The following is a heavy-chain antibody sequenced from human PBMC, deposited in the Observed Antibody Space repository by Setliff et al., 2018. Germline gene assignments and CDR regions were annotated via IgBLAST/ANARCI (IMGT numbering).Heavy chain of an antibody. CDR2: ISSSSPT. CDR3: AKVGIFGGGYFDF. CDR1: GFSFSSYS. Sequence: PGGSLRLSCAASGFSFSSYSMNWVRQAPGKGLEWVSYISSSSPTSYADSVKGRFTVSRDNAKNSLYLQMNSLRAEDTAVYYCAKVGIFGGGYFDFWGQGTLVTVSS. D-gene: IGHD3-3*01. J-gene: IGHJ4*02. V-gene: IGHV3-48*04.